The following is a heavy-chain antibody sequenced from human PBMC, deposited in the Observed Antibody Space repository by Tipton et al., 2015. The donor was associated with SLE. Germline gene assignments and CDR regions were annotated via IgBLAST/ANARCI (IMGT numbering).Heavy chain of an antibody. CDR3: ARDSERIDWSSEGNYYYSYVDV. CDR2: IYYSGST. Sequence: GLVKPSETLSLTCTVSGGSISSYYWSWIRQPPGKGLEWIGYIYYSGSTNYNPSLKSRVTISVDTSKNQFSLKLSSVTAADTAVYYCARDSERIDWSSEGNYYYSYVDVWGTGTTVTVSS. CDR1: GGSISSYY. V-gene: IGHV4-59*01. J-gene: IGHJ6*03. D-gene: IGHD2-21*01.